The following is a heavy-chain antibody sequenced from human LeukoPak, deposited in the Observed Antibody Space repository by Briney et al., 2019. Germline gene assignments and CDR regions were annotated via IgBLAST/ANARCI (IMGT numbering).Heavy chain of an antibody. CDR3: ARDRPYPQGGIDY. CDR2: ISAYNGNT. J-gene: IGHJ4*02. Sequence: ASVKVSCKASGYSITSDDINWVRQAPGQGLEWMGWISAYNGNTNYAQKLQGRVTMTTDTSTSTAYMELRSLRSDDTAVYYCARDRPYPQGGIDYWGQGTLVTVSS. CDR1: GYSITSDD. V-gene: IGHV1-18*01. D-gene: IGHD3-16*01.